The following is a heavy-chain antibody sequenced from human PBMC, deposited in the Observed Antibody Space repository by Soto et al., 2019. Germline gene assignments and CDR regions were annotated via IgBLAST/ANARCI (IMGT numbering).Heavy chain of an antibody. CDR3: ARQGNGGEGFDY. CDR1: GYYFSSFW. V-gene: IGHV5-51*01. Sequence: PGESLKISCEGSGYYFSSFWIGWVRQPPGKGLEWMGIIYPGDSDTRYGPSFRGQVTISADKSTNTASLQWSSLEASDTAMYYCARQGNGGEGFDYWGQGTLVTVSS. J-gene: IGHJ4*02. CDR2: IYPGDSDT. D-gene: IGHD4-17*01.